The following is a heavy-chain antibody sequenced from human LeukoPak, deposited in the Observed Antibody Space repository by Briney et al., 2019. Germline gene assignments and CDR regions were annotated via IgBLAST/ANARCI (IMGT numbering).Heavy chain of an antibody. Sequence: GSLSLSCAASGFPFSTYGLHWVRQAPGKGLEWVALIWYDGSNKYYADSVKGRFTISRDNSKNTLYLQMNSLRAEDTAVYYCAREKQKYSSGWYCLDYWGQGTLVTVSS. CDR3: AREKQKYSSGWYCLDY. V-gene: IGHV3-33*01. J-gene: IGHJ4*02. CDR1: GFPFSTYG. CDR2: IWYDGSNK. D-gene: IGHD6-19*01.